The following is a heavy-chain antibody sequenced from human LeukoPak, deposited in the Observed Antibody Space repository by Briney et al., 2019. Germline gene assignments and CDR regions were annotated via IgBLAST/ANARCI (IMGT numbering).Heavy chain of an antibody. J-gene: IGHJ4*02. V-gene: IGHV3-21*05. CDR2: ITASGTAM. CDR3: ARLRDTVTSASDY. Sequence: GGSLRLSCEASGFTFSSYSMNWVRKAPGKGLEWVSHITASGTAMFYADSVKGRFTISRDTTKNSLYLQMNSLRVEDTAVYNCARLRDTVTSASDYWGQGTLVTVSS. D-gene: IGHD4-17*01. CDR1: GFTFSSYS.